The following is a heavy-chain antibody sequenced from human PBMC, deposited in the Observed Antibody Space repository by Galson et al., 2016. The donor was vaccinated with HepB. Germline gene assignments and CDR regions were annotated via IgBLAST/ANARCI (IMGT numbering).Heavy chain of an antibody. CDR2: FNGGGGDT. CDR3: AKEGASAASSIDS. D-gene: IGHD4/OR15-4a*01. V-gene: IGHV3-23*01. CDR1: GFTFSSYA. J-gene: IGHJ4*02. Sequence: SLRLSCAASGFTFSSYAMSWVRQAPGKGLEWVSGFNGGGGDTNYAAFVKGRFTISRENSKSMLFLNMNSLRVEDTATYFCAKEGASAASSIDSWGQGTLVTVSS.